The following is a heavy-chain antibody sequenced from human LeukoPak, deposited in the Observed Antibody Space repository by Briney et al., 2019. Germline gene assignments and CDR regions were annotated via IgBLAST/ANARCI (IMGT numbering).Heavy chain of an antibody. D-gene: IGHD6-19*01. CDR1: GGSFSGYY. V-gene: IGHV4-34*01. J-gene: IGHJ4*02. Sequence: SETLSLTCAVYGGSFSGYYWSWIRQPPGKGLEWVGEINHSGSTNYNPSLKSRVTISVDTSKNQFSLKLSSVTAADTAVYYCARGLRFRSGWFHFDYWGQGTLVTVSS. CDR3: ARGLRFRSGWFHFDY. CDR2: INHSGST.